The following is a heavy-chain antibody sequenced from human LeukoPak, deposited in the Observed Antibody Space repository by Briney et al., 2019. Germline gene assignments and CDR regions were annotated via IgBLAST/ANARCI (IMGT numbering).Heavy chain of an antibody. J-gene: IGHJ3*01. D-gene: IGHD3-3*01. Sequence: SETLSLTCTVSGYSISSGYYWGWIRQPPGKGLEWIGSIYHSGSTYYNPSLKSRVTISVDTSKNQFSLKLSSVTAADTAVYYCARAPGDFWSGYGPPIDYWGQGTMVTVSS. CDR2: IYHSGST. V-gene: IGHV4-38-2*02. CDR3: ARAPGDFWSGYGPPIDY. CDR1: GYSISSGYY.